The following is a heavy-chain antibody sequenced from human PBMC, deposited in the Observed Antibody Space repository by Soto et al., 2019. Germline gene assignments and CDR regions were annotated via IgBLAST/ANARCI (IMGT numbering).Heavy chain of an antibody. CDR2: ISYDGSNK. CDR3: ARDRSDSPEDAFDI. CDR1: GFTFSSYA. V-gene: IGHV3-30-3*01. J-gene: IGHJ3*02. D-gene: IGHD2-15*01. Sequence: PWGSLRLSCAASGFTFSSYAMHWVRQAPGKGLEWVAVISYDGSNKYYADSVKGRFTISRGNSKNTLYLQMNSLRAEDTAVYYCARDRSDSPEDAFDIWGQGTMVTVSS.